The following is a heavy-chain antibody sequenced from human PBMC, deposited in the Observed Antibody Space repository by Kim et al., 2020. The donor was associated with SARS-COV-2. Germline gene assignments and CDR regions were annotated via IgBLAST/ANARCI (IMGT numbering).Heavy chain of an antibody. CDR3: ARATMVRGVRYYFDY. Sequence: DSVKGRFTISRDNSKNTLYLQMNSLRAEDTAVYYCARATMVRGVRYYFDYWGQGTLVTVSS. V-gene: IGHV3-66*01. D-gene: IGHD3-10*01. J-gene: IGHJ4*02.